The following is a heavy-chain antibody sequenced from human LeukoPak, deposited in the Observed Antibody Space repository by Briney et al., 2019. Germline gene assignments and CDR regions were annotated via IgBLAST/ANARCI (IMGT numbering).Heavy chain of an antibody. D-gene: IGHD3-10*01. CDR1: GGSIRSYY. CDR3: ARYYYGSGTHGAFDI. CDR2: VSYSGST. Sequence: SETLSLTCTVSGGSIRSYYWSWVRQPPGKGLEWIGYVSYSGSTDYNPSLKSRVIISIDTSKNQFSLRLSSVTAADTAVYYCARYYYGSGTHGAFDIWGQGTMVTVSS. V-gene: IGHV4-59*01. J-gene: IGHJ3*02.